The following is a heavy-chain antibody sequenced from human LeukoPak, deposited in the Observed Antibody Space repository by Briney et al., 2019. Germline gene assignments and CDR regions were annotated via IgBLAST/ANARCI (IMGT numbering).Heavy chain of an antibody. V-gene: IGHV3-53*01. CDR1: GFTVSTNY. Sequence: GGSLRLSCAASGFTVSTNYMSWVRQAPGKGLEWVSLIYSGGSTYYADSVKGRFTISRDNSKNTLYLQMNSLRAEDTAVYYCAKGRRIVAFDPWGQGTLVTVSS. D-gene: IGHD2-15*01. CDR2: IYSGGST. J-gene: IGHJ5*02. CDR3: AKGRRIVAFDP.